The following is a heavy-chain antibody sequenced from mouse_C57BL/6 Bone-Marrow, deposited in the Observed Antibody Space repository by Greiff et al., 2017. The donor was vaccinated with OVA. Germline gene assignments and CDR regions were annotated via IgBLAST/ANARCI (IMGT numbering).Heavy chain of an antibody. J-gene: IGHJ3*01. V-gene: IGHV1-26*01. CDR1: GYTFTDYY. Sequence: EVQLQQSGPELVKPGASVKISCKASGYTFTDYYMHWVKQSHGKSLEWIGDINPNNGGTSYNQKFKGKATLTVDKSSSTAYMELRSLTSEDSAVYYCARYWAYWGQGTLVTVSA. CDR2: INPNNGGT. CDR3: ARYWAY.